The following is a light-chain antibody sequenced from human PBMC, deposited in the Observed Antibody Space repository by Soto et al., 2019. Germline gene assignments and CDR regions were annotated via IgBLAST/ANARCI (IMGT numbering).Light chain of an antibody. V-gene: IGKV4-1*01. CDR2: DVS. CDR1: QSVLYSSNNKNY. J-gene: IGKJ1*01. CDR3: HQYGSSPRA. Sequence: DTVMTLSTSSLPVSLGESATMNWPSRQSVLYSSNNKNYLAWYQHKPGQPPRLLIYDVSSRTPGTPDRFSGSGSGTDFALSISRLEPEDFAVYYCHQYGSSPRAFGQGTKVDIK.